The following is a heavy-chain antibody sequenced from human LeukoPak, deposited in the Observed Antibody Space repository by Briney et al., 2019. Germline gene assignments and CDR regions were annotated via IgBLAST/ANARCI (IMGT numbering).Heavy chain of an antibody. CDR2: ISGSGGST. D-gene: IGHD3-10*01. CDR1: GFTFSSYA. CDR3: AKGPKTWFGELLSYFDY. V-gene: IGHV3-23*01. Sequence: GGPLRLSCAASGFTFSSYAMSWVRQAPGKGLEWVSAISGSGGSTYYADSVKGRFTISRDNSKNTLYLQMNSLRAEDTAVYYCAKGPKTWFGELLSYFDYWGQGTLVTVSS. J-gene: IGHJ4*02.